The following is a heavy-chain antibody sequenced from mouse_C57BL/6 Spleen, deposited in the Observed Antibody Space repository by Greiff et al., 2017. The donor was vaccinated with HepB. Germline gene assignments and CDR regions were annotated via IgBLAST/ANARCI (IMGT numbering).Heavy chain of an antibody. CDR3: ASPPYGSSYDWYFDV. D-gene: IGHD1-1*01. CDR1: GYTFTDYY. CDR2: INPNNGGT. J-gene: IGHJ1*03. V-gene: IGHV1-26*01. Sequence: VQLQQSGPELVKPGASVKISCKASGYTFTDYYMNWVKQSHGKSLEWIGDINPNNGGTSYNQKFKGKATLTVDKSSSTAYMELRSLTSEDSAVYYCASPPYGSSYDWYFDVWGTGTTVTVSS.